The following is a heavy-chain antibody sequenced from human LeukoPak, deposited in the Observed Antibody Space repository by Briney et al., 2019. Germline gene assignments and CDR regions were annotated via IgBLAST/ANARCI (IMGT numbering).Heavy chain of an antibody. CDR3: AKAAAGTEYYFEY. CDR1: GFTFDDYA. V-gene: IGHV3-9*01. Sequence: GRSLRLSCAASGFTFDDYAMHWVRQAPGKGLEWVSGISWKSDRIGYADSVKGQFTISRDNSKNTLYLQMDSLRAEDTAVYYCAKAAAGTEYYFEYWGQGTLVTVSS. CDR2: ISWKSDRI. J-gene: IGHJ4*02. D-gene: IGHD6-13*01.